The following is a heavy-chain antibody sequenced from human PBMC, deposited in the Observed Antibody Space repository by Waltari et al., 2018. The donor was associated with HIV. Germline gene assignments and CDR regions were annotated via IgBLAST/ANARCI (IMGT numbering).Heavy chain of an antibody. D-gene: IGHD3-22*01. CDR3: AKGARAGDYYDRSAYYSEFDY. CDR2: ISVTGGST. J-gene: IGHJ4*02. V-gene: IGHV3-23*01. CDR1: GFTFSNYA. Sequence: EVQLLESGGGLVQPGGSLRLSCAASGFTFSNYAMSWVRQAPGKGLQWVSAISVTGGSTYYADSVKGRFTISRDNSKNTLYLQMNSLRAEDTALYYCAKGARAGDYYDRSAYYSEFDYWGQGTLVTVSS.